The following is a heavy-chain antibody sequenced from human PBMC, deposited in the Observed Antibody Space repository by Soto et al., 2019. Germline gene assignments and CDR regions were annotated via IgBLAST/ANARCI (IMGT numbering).Heavy chain of an antibody. CDR1: GGAFSGSY. V-gene: IGHV4-34*01. CDR3: ARGHRGSGYYNFDY. CDR2: INHSGST. D-gene: IGHD3-22*01. Sequence: QVQLQQWGAGLLKPSETLSLTCAVYGGAFSGSYWSWIRQPPGKGLEWIGEINHSGSTNYNPSLKSRVTISVDTSKNQFSLKLSAVSAADTADYYGARGHRGSGYYNFDYWGQGTLVTVSS. J-gene: IGHJ4*02.